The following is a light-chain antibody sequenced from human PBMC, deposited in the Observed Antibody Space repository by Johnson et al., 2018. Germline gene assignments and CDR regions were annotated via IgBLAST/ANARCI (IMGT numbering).Light chain of an antibody. V-gene: IGLV1-51*02. CDR2: ENN. Sequence: QSVLTQPPSVSAAPGQKVTISCSGSSSNIGNNYVSWYQQLPGTAPKLLIYENNKRPSGIPDRFSGSKSGTSATLGITGLQTGDEADYYCGTWDSSLSAGNVFVTWTNVTAL. J-gene: IGLJ1*01. CDR1: SSNIGNNY. CDR3: GTWDSSLSAGNV.